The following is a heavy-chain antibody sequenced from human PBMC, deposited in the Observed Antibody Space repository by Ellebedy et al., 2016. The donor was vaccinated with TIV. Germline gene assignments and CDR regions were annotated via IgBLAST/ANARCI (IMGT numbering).Heavy chain of an antibody. D-gene: IGHD2-2*01. CDR1: GFNFINSW. Sequence: GESLKISXVTSGFNFINSWMTWVRQTPGKGLEWVASINSDGSEIRYVDSVKGRFTVSRDNAKNSFYLQMNSLRAEDTAVYYCARTCISFTSSCYSFHHWGQGTLVSVSS. CDR3: ARTCISFTSSCYSFHH. CDR2: INSDGSEI. V-gene: IGHV3-7*01. J-gene: IGHJ1*01.